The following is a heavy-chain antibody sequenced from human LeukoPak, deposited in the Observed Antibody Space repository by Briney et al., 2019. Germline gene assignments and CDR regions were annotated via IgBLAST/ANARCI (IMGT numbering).Heavy chain of an antibody. D-gene: IGHD6-19*01. CDR3: AKDRIWGYSSGWYAFDY. Sequence: GGSLRLSCAASGFTFSSYSMNWVRHAPGKGLEWLSYIGSSGSPIYYADSVKGRFTISRDNSKNTLYLQMNSLRAEDTAVYYCAKDRIWGYSSGWYAFDYWGQGTLVTVSS. J-gene: IGHJ4*02. V-gene: IGHV3-48*01. CDR2: IGSSGSPI. CDR1: GFTFSSYS.